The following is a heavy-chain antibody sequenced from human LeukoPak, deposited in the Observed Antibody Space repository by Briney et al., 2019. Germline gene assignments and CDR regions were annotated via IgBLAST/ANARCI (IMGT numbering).Heavy chain of an antibody. CDR2: ISSSSSTI. V-gene: IGHV3-48*04. J-gene: IGHJ6*02. CDR3: ARGVDDYYDSSGYPYGMDV. D-gene: IGHD3-22*01. Sequence: GGSLRLSCAASGFTFSSYSMNWVRQAPGKGLEWVSYISSSSSTIYYADSVKGRFTISRDNAKNSLYLQMNSLRAEDTAVYYCARGVDDYYDSSGYPYGMDVWGQGTTVTVSS. CDR1: GFTFSSYS.